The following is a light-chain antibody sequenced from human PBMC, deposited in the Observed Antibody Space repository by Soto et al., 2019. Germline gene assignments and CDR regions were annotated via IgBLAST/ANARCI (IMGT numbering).Light chain of an antibody. J-gene: IGLJ1*01. CDR2: EVN. V-gene: IGLV2-14*01. CDR3: GSYTSSDTPVV. CDR1: STDGGGYNY. Sequence: QSVLAQPSSVSGSPGQSITISCTGTSTDGGGYNYVSWYQHHPGKGPKLIIYEVNNRPSGVSDRFSGSKSGNKASLTTSNLEAEDESDYYCGSYTSSDTPVVFGTGTKGTV.